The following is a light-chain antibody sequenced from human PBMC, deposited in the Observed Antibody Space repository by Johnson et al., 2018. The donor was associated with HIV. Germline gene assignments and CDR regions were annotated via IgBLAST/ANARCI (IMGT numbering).Light chain of an antibody. CDR3: GAWDSSLSAYV. J-gene: IGLJ1*01. CDR2: DNN. V-gene: IGLV1-51*01. Sequence: QSVLTQPPSVSAAPGQKVTISCSGSTSNIGNNYVSWYQQLPGTAPKLLIYDNNKRPSGIPDRFSGSKSGTSATLAITGLQTGDEADYYCGAWDSSLSAYVFGTGTTITVL. CDR1: TSNIGNNY.